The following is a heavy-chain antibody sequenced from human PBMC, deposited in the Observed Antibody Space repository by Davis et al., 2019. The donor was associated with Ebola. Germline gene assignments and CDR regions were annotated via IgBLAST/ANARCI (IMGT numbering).Heavy chain of an antibody. CDR1: GGSISGYY. V-gene: IGHV4-59*12. Sequence: MPSETLSLTCTVAGGSISGYYWSWIRQPPGKGLEWIGYIYYSGSTNYNPSLKSRVTISVDTSKNQFSLKLSSVTPEDTAVYYCARAHVTMVRGIIIKDSGFDPWGRGTLVTVSS. D-gene: IGHD3-10*01. J-gene: IGHJ5*02. CDR3: ARAHVTMVRGIIIKDSGFDP. CDR2: IYYSGST.